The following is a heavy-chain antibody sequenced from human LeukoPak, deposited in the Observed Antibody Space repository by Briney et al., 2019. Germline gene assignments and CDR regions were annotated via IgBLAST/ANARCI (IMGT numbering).Heavy chain of an antibody. J-gene: IGHJ4*02. V-gene: IGHV1-69*05. CDR1: GGTFSSYA. CDR2: IIPIFGTA. Sequence: SVKVSCKASGGTFSSYAISWVRQAPGQGLEWMGGIIPIFGTANYAQKFQGRATITTDESTTTAYTELSSLRSEDTAVYYCARVAGATGNIGDYRHFDYWGQETLVTVSS. CDR3: ARVAGATGNIGDYRHFDY. D-gene: IGHD4-17*01.